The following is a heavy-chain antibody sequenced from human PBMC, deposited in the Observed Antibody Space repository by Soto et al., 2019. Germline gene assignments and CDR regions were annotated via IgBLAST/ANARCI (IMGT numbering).Heavy chain of an antibody. CDR3: ARDFYYGSGSYFDY. CDR2: ISYDGSNK. Sequence: GGSLRLSCAASGFTFSSYAMHWVRQAPGKGLEWVAVISYDGSNKYYADSVKGRFTISRDNSKNTLYLQMNSLRAEDTAVYYCARDFYYGSGSYFDYWGQGTLVTVSS. J-gene: IGHJ4*02. D-gene: IGHD3-10*01. V-gene: IGHV3-30-3*01. CDR1: GFTFSSYA.